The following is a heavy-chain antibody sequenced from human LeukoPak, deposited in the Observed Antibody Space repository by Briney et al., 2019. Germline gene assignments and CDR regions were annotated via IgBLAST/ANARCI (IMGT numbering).Heavy chain of an antibody. D-gene: IGHD4-17*01. CDR3: ARGTTSVTPSV. Sequence: GGSLRLSCAASGFSFSTYGMRWVRQAPGKGLEWVAVISFDGSDQYYADSVKGRFTVSRDNSKNTLYLQMNSLKTEDTAVYYCARGTTSVTPSVWGQGTLVTVSS. CDR2: ISFDGSDQ. CDR1: GFSFSTYG. V-gene: IGHV3-30*03. J-gene: IGHJ4*02.